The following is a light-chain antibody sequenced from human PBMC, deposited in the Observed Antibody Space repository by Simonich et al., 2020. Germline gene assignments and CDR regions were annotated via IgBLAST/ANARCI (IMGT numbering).Light chain of an antibody. CDR1: QSVLYSSNNKNY. J-gene: IGKJ3*01. CDR2: WAS. CDR3: QQYYSTPFT. Sequence: DIVMTQSPDSLAVSLGERATINCKSSQSVLYSSNNKNYLAWYQQKPGQPPNLLIYWASTRGSGVPDRFSGSGSGTDFTLTISSLQAEDVAVYYCQQYYSTPFTFGPGTKVDIK. V-gene: IGKV4-1*01.